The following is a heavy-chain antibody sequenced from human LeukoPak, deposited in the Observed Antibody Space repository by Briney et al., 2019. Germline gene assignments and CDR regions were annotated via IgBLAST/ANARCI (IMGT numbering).Heavy chain of an antibody. Sequence: PGGSLRLSCAASGFTVSSNYMSWVRQAPGKGLEWVSVIYSGGSTYYADSVKGRFTISRDNSKNTLYLQMNSLRAEDTAVYYCARGLKVVPAATGDAFDIWGQGTMVTVSS. CDR1: GFTVSSNY. CDR2: IYSGGST. D-gene: IGHD2-2*01. CDR3: ARGLKVVPAATGDAFDI. J-gene: IGHJ3*02. V-gene: IGHV3-66*02.